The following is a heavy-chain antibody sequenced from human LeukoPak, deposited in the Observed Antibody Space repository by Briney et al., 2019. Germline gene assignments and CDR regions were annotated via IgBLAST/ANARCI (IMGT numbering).Heavy chain of an antibody. D-gene: IGHD3-3*01. J-gene: IGHJ6*03. Sequence: PSETLSLTCTVSGGSISSSSYYWGWIRQPPGKGLEWIGSIYYSGSTYYNPSLKSRVTISVDASKNQFSLKLSSVTAADTAVYYCARGKRSGYYKYYYYMDVWGKGTTVTVSS. CDR3: ARGKRSGYYKYYYYMDV. CDR2: IYYSGST. CDR1: GGSISSSSYY. V-gene: IGHV4-39*07.